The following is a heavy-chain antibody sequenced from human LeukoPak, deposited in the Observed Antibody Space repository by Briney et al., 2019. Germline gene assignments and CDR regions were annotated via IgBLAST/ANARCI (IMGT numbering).Heavy chain of an antibody. CDR1: GFTFGDYY. CDR2: MTNSGGTI. Sequence: PGGSLRLSCAASGFTFGDYYMSWIRQAPGKGLEWVSYMTNSGGTIYYADSVKGRFTISRDNAKNSLYLQMNSLRAEDTAVYYCARPKVSGYFDYRGQGTLVTVSS. J-gene: IGHJ4*02. V-gene: IGHV3-11*04. D-gene: IGHD3-3*01. CDR3: ARPKVSGYFDY.